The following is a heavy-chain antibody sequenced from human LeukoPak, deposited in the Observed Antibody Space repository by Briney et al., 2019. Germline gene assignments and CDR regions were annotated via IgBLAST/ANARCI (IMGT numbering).Heavy chain of an antibody. V-gene: IGHV3-21*01. CDR3: ARDRTRGYSYGYDY. J-gene: IGHJ4*02. D-gene: IGHD5-18*01. Sequence: AGGSLRLSCAASGFTFSSYSMNWVRQAPGKGLEWVSSISSSSSYIYSAVSLKGRFTISRDNARKSLYLQMNSLRAEDTAVYYCARDRTRGYSYGYDYWGQGTLVTVSS. CDR1: GFTFSSYS. CDR2: ISSSSSYI.